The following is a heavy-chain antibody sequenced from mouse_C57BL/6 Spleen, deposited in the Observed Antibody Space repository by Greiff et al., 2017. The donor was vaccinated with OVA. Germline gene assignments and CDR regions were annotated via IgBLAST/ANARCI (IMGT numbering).Heavy chain of an antibody. V-gene: IGHV1-4*01. J-gene: IGHJ4*01. CDR2: INPSSGYT. CDR3: ARGPYGNYAMDY. D-gene: IGHD2-1*01. CDR1: GYTFTSYT. Sequence: VQLQQSGAELARPGASVKMSCKASGYTFTSYTMHWVKQRPGQGLEWIGYINPSSGYTKYNQKFKDKATLTADKSSSTAYMQRSSLTSEDSAVYYCARGPYGNYAMDYWGQGTSVTVSS.